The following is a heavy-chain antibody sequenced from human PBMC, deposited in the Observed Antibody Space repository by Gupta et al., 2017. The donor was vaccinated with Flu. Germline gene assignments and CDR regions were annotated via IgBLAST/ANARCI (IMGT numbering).Heavy chain of an antibody. J-gene: IGHJ5*02. CDR3: GRQSGYISGWTWVDP. CDR2: IHHSGST. CDR1: GYAIAGGYY. D-gene: IGHD5-18*01. Sequence: QVQMQESGPRLVTPSETLSLTCAVSGYAIAGGYYWCWFRQPPGTGWEWIGNIHHSGSTYYSPSLKSRVTISVDMSKNEFSLKVNSVTAADTAVYYCGRQSGYISGWTWVDPWGQGTLVTVSS. V-gene: IGHV4-38-2*01.